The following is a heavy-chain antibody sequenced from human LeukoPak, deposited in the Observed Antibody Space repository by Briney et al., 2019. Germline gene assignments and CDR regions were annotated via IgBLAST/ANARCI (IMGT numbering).Heavy chain of an antibody. Sequence: GGSLRLSCAASGFTFSNAWMNWVRQAPGKGLEWVGRIKSETDGGTIDYDAPVKGRFTISRDDSKDTVYLQMYSLKPEDTAVYYCARDRRVGCSFTTCYLFDYWGQGTLVTVSS. CDR2: IKSETDGGTI. CDR3: ARDRRVGCSFTTCYLFDY. D-gene: IGHD2-2*01. V-gene: IGHV3-15*01. CDR1: GFTFSNAW. J-gene: IGHJ4*02.